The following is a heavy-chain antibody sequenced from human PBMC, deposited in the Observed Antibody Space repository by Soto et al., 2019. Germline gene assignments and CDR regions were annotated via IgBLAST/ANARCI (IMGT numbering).Heavy chain of an antibody. CDR2: MSPKDGKT. Sequence: AASVEVSCKASGNTFSSYDINWVRQAAEQGLEWMGWMSPKDGKTGSAQKFQGRVTMTRDPSISTAYMELSSLRSDDTAVYYCTREKPATSDPFDSWGQITLITF. V-gene: IGHV1-8*01. CDR3: TREKPATSDPFDS. J-gene: IGHJ4*02. CDR1: GNTFSSYD.